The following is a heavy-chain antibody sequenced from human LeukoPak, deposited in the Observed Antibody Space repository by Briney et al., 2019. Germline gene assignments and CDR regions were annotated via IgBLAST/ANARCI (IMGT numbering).Heavy chain of an antibody. J-gene: IGHJ4*02. V-gene: IGHV3-7*01. CDR3: ASAYR. CDR1: GFTFSDYW. CDR2: IKQDGSEK. D-gene: IGHD2-21*01. Sequence: GGSLRLSCAASGFTFSDYWMSWVRQAPGKGPEWVTNIKQDGSEKYYVASVKGRFTISRDNAKNSLWLQMNSLRADDTAVYYCASAYRWGQGTQVTVSS.